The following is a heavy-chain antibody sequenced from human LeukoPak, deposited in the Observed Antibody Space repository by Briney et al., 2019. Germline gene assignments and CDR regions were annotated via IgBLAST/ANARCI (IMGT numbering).Heavy chain of an antibody. CDR3: ARAEDYYDSTGYYY. CDR2: INWNGGST. CDR1: GFTFDDYG. Sequence: GGSLRLSCAASGFTFDDYGMSWVRQAPGKELEWVSGINWNGGSTGYADSVKGRFTISRDNAKNSLYLQMNSLRAEDTALYYCARAEDYYDSTGYYYWGQGTLVTVSS. V-gene: IGHV3-20*04. D-gene: IGHD3-22*01. J-gene: IGHJ4*02.